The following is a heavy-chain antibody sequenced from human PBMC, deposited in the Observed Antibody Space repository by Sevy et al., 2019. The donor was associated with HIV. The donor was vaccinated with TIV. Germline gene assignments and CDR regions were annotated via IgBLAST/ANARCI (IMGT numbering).Heavy chain of an antibody. CDR2: ISSSSNYI. Sequence: GGSLRLSCAASGFTFSSYNMNWVRQAPGKGLEWVSSISSSSNYIYYADSMKGRFTISSDNARNSLYPQMKSLSAEDTAVYYCVRVVAYCSGGSCFPWYYYGMDVWGQGTTVTVSS. J-gene: IGHJ6*02. D-gene: IGHD2-15*01. CDR3: VRVVAYCSGGSCFPWYYYGMDV. V-gene: IGHV3-21*01. CDR1: GFTFSSYN.